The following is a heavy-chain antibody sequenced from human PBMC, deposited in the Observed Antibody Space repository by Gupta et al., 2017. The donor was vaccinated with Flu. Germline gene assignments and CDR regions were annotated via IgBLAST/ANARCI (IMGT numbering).Heavy chain of an antibody. Sequence: QVQLQESGPGVVKPSETLSLTCAVSCFSVSTSYSRDWLRQPPGMELEWLGSIHHSGNTYYPPSRKSRLSLSVDTSKNQFSRMLRSVTAADTAVYYCARVRLSRGPRDVFDYWGQGILVTVSS. V-gene: IGHV4-38-2*01. CDR3: ARVRLSRGPRDVFDY. J-gene: IGHJ4*02. CDR2: IHHSGNT. CDR1: CFSVSTSYS. D-gene: IGHD6-13*01.